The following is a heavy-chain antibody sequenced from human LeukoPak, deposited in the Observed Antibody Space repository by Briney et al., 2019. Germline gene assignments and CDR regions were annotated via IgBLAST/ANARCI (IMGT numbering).Heavy chain of an antibody. CDR1: GSTFSNAW. J-gene: IGHJ3*02. CDR2: VKSKSDGGTT. Sequence: GGSLILSCTASGSTFSNAWVTWVRQAPGRGLEWVGRVKSKSDGGTTDYAAPVKGRFTISRDDSKNTLYLQMNSLKTEDTAVYYCATVEYGAFYIWGQGTMVTVSS. CDR3: ATVEYGAFYI. V-gene: IGHV3-15*01. D-gene: IGHD2/OR15-2a*01.